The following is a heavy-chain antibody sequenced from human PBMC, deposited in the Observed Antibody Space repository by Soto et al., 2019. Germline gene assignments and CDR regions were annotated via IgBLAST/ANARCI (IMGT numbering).Heavy chain of an antibody. CDR2: IKQDGREN. CDR1: GFTFSSYW. V-gene: IGHV3-7*03. J-gene: IGHJ3*02. D-gene: IGHD1-1*01. Sequence: GGSLRLSWAASGFTFSSYWMSWVRQAPGKGLEWVANIKQDGRENYYVDSVKGRFTIFRDNAKNSLYLQMNSLRAEDTAVYYCASYLNWNDADAFDIWGQGTMVTVSS. CDR3: ASYLNWNDADAFDI.